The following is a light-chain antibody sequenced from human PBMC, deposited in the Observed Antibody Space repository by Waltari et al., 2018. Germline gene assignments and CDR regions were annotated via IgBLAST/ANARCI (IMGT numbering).Light chain of an antibody. CDR3: QTGGHGTWV. Sequence: QLVLTQSPSASASLGASVKLTCTLSSGHSSTVIAWLQQQPEKGPRYLMKVNSDGSHSKGDEIPDRYSGSSSGTERYLTIASLQSEDEADYYCQTGGHGTWVVGGGTKLTVL. CDR2: VNSDGSH. CDR1: SGHSSTV. V-gene: IGLV4-69*01. J-gene: IGLJ3*02.